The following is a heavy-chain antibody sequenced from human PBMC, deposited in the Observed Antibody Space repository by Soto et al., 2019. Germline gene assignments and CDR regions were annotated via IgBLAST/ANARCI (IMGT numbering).Heavy chain of an antibody. Sequence: QTLSLTCAISVDSVSSNTASWNWIRQSPSRGLEWLGRTYFRSKWYNDYAVSVKSRIIINPDTSNNRFSLQLNSVTPEDTAVYFCAKGDNLGPKTGYAFDPWGQGIMVTVSS. V-gene: IGHV6-1*01. CDR3: AKGDNLGPKTGYAFDP. J-gene: IGHJ5*02. D-gene: IGHD5-12*01. CDR1: VDSVSSNTAS. CDR2: TYFRSKWYN.